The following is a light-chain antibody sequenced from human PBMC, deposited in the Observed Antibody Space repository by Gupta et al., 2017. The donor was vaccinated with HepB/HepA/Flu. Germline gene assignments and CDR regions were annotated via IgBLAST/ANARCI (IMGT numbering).Light chain of an antibody. V-gene: IGKV1-33*01. CDR1: QDINYY. Sequence: DIQMTQSPSSLSASVGDRVTITCQASQDINYYLIWYQHKPGKAPKLLIYDATNSETRVASIITGSGSTKDFTLTIGRLQPEVITTYCCQRNGYLPYTFGQGTKLE. CDR2: DAT. J-gene: IGKJ2*01. CDR3: QRNGYLPYT.